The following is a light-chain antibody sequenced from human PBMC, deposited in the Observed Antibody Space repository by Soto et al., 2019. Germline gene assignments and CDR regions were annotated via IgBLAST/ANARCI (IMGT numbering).Light chain of an antibody. CDR2: DVS. CDR1: SSDIGGYNY. Sequence: QSALTQPASVSGSPGQSSTISCTGTSSDIGGYNYVSWYQQHPGKDPKIMIYDVSDRPSGVSNRFSGAKSGNTASLAISGLPADDEADYYCASYARSNPVLFGGGTKLTVL. CDR3: ASYARSNPVL. J-gene: IGLJ2*01. V-gene: IGLV2-14*03.